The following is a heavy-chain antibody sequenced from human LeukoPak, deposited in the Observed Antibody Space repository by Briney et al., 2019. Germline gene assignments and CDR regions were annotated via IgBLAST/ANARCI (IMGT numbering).Heavy chain of an antibody. Sequence: GGSLRLSCAASGFTFSSYWMSWVRQAPGKGLEWVANIKQDGSEKYYVDSVKGRFTISRDNAKNSLYLQMNSLRAEDTAVYYCARGLGHYYGSGSYYSGVDYWGQGTLVTVPS. CDR1: GFTFSSYW. V-gene: IGHV3-7*01. D-gene: IGHD3-10*01. CDR2: IKQDGSEK. CDR3: ARGLGHYYGSGSYYSGVDY. J-gene: IGHJ4*02.